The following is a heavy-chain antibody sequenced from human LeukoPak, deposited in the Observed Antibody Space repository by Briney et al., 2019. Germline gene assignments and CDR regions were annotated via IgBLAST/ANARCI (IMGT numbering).Heavy chain of an antibody. V-gene: IGHV3-73*01. D-gene: IGHD3-9*01. Sequence: GGSLRLSCAASGFTFSGSAMHWVRQASGKGLEWVGRIRSKANSYATAYAASVKGRFTISRDDSKNTAYLQMNSLKTEDTAVYYCTPSLYDILTGSDYWGQGALVTVSS. CDR3: TPSLYDILTGSDY. CDR2: IRSKANSYAT. CDR1: GFTFSGSA. J-gene: IGHJ4*02.